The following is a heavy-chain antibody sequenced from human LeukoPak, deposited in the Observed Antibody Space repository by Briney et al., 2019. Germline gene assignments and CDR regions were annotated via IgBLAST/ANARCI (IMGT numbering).Heavy chain of an antibody. CDR1: GFTFSSHP. CDR3: AELGITMIGGV. Sequence: GGSLRLSCAASGFTFSSHPMSWVRLAPGKGLEWVSSIRGSGDSTYYADSVKGRFTISRDNAKNSLYLQMNSLRAEDTAVYYCAELGITMIGGVWGKGTTVTISS. D-gene: IGHD3-10*02. J-gene: IGHJ6*04. V-gene: IGHV3-23*01. CDR2: IRGSGDST.